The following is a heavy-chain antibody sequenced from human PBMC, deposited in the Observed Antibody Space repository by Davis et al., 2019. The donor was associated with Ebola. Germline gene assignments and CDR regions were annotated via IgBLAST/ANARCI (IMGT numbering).Heavy chain of an antibody. D-gene: IGHD3-3*01. CDR2: IKTDGSST. Sequence: GESLKISCAFSGFSASLYSMNWVRQAPGKGLERVSRIKTDGSSTGYGDSVQGRFTISRDNAKNTLYLQMNDLRAEDTAVYYCAREGRVFGCDYWGQGALVTVSS. CDR1: GFSASLYS. J-gene: IGHJ4*02. CDR3: AREGRVFGCDY. V-gene: IGHV3-74*01.